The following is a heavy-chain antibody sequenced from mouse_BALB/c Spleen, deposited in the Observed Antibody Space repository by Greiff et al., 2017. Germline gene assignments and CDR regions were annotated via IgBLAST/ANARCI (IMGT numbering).Heavy chain of an antibody. J-gene: IGHJ4*01. D-gene: IGHD1-1*01. CDR2: ISYSGST. CDR1: GYSITSDYA. V-gene: IGHV3-2*02. CDR3: ARFRGSSLYYAMDY. Sequence: EVQLQESGPGLVKPSQSLSLTCTVTGYSITSDYAWNWIRQFPGNKLEWMGYISYSGSTSYNPSLKSRISITRDTSKNQFFLQLNSVTTEDTATYYCARFRGSSLYYAMDYWGQGTSVTVSS.